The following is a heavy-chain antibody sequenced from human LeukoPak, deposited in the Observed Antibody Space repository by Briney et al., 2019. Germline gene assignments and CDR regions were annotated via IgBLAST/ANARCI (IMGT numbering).Heavy chain of an antibody. CDR3: AKGGYSYGPPLWD. Sequence: GRSLRLSCAASGFTFSSYGMHWVRQAPGKGLEWVAVISYDGSNKYYADSVKGRFTISRDNSKNTLYLQMISLRAEDTAVYYCAKGGYSYGPPLWDWGQGTLVTVSS. CDR2: ISYDGSNK. CDR1: GFTFSSYG. J-gene: IGHJ4*02. V-gene: IGHV3-30*18. D-gene: IGHD5-18*01.